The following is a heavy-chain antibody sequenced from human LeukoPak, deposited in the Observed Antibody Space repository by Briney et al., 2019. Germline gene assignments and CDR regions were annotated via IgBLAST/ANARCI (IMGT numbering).Heavy chain of an antibody. CDR3: ARGVEPLAANTLAY. Sequence: GGSLRLACAAAGFTVITNDMTWVRQAPGRWREWVSVLYSDGNTKYADSVQGRFTISRDNSKNTLYLEMNSLSPDDTAVYYCARGVEPLAANTLAYWGQGTLVTVPS. CDR1: GFTVITND. D-gene: IGHD1-14*01. CDR2: LYSDGNT. J-gene: IGHJ4*02. V-gene: IGHV3-53*01.